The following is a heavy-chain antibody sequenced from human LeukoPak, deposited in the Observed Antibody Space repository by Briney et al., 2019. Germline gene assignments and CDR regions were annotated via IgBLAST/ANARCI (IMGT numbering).Heavy chain of an antibody. V-gene: IGHV3-66*01. CDR2: IYSGGST. CDR1: GFTVSSNY. Sequence: PGGSLRLSCAASGFTVSSNYMSWVRQAPGKGLEWVSVIYSGGSTYYADSVKGRFTISRDNSKNTLYLQMNSLRAEDTAVYYRARVKGIGGPLGLTDWGQGTLVTVSS. CDR3: ARVKGIGGPLGLTD. D-gene: IGHD1-26*01. J-gene: IGHJ4*02.